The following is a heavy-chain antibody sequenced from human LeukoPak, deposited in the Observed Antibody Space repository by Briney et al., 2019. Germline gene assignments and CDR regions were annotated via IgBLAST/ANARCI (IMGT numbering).Heavy chain of an antibody. CDR2: IDHSGSS. Sequence: SETLSLTCAVYGGSFSNYYWTWIRQPPGKGLEWIGEIDHSGSSHYNPSLKPRVTISVDTSKNQLSLKLSSVTAADTAVYYWARGLEDRISIFGVVKFYYFDFWGQGTLVTVSS. D-gene: IGHD3-3*01. CDR1: GGSFSNYY. V-gene: IGHV4-34*01. CDR3: ARGLEDRISIFGVVKFYYFDF. J-gene: IGHJ4*02.